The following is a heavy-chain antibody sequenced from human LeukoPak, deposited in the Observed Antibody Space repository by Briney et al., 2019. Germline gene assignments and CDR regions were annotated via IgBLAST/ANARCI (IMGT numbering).Heavy chain of an antibody. CDR2: IFISGST. Sequence: SQPLSLTCTVSGDSISTGYHYWTWIRQPAGEGLGYIGRIFISGSTNYSPSLKSRVSISVDTSKNQFSLNSSSVTATDTAVYYCARGGRDGLKHYPVDSWGGGTLVTV. CDR3: ARGGRDGLKHYPVDS. CDR1: GDSISTGYHY. J-gene: IGHJ4*02. D-gene: IGHD5-24*01. V-gene: IGHV4-61*02.